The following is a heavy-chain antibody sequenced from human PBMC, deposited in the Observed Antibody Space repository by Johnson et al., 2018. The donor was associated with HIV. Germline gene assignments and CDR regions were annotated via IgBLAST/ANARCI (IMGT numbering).Heavy chain of an antibody. CDR1: GFTVSSNY. V-gene: IGHV3-20*04. Sequence: EVQLVESGGGLIQPGGSLRLSCAASGFTVSSNYMSWVRQAPGKGLEWVSGINWNGGSTGYADSVKGRFTISRDNAKNSLYLQMNSLRAEDTALYYCARHTGYDAFDIWGQGTMVTVSS. J-gene: IGHJ3*02. D-gene: IGHD2-21*01. CDR2: INWNGGST. CDR3: ARHTGYDAFDI.